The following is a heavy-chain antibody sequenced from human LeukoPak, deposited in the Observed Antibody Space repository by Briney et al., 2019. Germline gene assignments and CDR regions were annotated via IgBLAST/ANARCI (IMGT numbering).Heavy chain of an antibody. V-gene: IGHV1-2*02. CDR1: GYTFTGHY. D-gene: IGHD6-13*01. Sequence: ASVKVSCKASGYTFTGHYMHWVRQAPGQGLEWMGWINPNSGGTNYAQKFQGRVTMTRDTSISTAYMELSRLRSDDTAVYYCARTPTAAGHFDYWGQGTLVTVSS. CDR2: INPNSGGT. J-gene: IGHJ4*02. CDR3: ARTPTAAGHFDY.